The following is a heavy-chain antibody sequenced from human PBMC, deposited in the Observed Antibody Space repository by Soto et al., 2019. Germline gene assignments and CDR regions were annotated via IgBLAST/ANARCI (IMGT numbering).Heavy chain of an antibody. Sequence: QLQLQESGPGLVKPSETLSLTCTVSGGSISSSSYYWGWIRQPPGKGLEWMGSIYYSGSTYYNPSLKERVTKPLETSTTQFSLKLDTMTAAKTEEYYCATLKVLELIQPWWYDAFDVWGQGIMVTVSS. J-gene: IGHJ3*01. CDR3: ATLKVLELIQPWWYDAFDV. D-gene: IGHD2-15*01. CDR1: GGSISSSSYY. V-gene: IGHV4-39*01. CDR2: IYYSGST.